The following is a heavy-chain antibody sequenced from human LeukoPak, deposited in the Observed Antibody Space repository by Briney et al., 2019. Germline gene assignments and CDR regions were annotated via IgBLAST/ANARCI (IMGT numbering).Heavy chain of an antibody. J-gene: IGHJ5*02. CDR2: ISSSGSTI. V-gene: IGHV3-48*03. D-gene: IGHD6-13*01. Sequence: GGSLRLSCAASGFTFSSYEMNWVRQAPGKGLEWVSYISSSGSTIYYADSVKGRFTISRDNAKNSLYLQMNSLRAEDTAVYYCARDPGAAAGYNWFDPWGQGTLVTVSS. CDR1: GFTFSSYE. CDR3: ARDPGAAAGYNWFDP.